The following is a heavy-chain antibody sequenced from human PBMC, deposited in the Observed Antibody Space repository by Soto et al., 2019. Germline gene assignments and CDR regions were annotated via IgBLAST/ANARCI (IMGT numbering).Heavy chain of an antibody. D-gene: IGHD3-10*01. CDR1: GGSFSGYY. V-gene: IGHV4-34*01. CDR3: ARRYGLSAFDI. J-gene: IGHJ3*02. CDR2: INHSGST. Sequence: SETLSLTCAVYGGSFSGYYWTWIRQPPGTGLEWIGEINHSGSTNYNPSLKSRVTISVDTSKNQFSLKLSSVTAADTAVYYCARRYGLSAFDIWGQGTMVTVSS.